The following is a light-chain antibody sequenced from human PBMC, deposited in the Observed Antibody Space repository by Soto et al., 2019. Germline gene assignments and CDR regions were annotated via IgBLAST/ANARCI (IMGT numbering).Light chain of an antibody. Sequence: QPVLTQTPSASGTPGQRVSISCSGSSTNIGRNTVIWYQQVPGMTPKVLIYSNSQRPSGVPDRFSGSKSGTSASLAISGLQSDDEADYYCAAWDDSLNGVVFGGGTKVTVL. CDR2: SNS. CDR3: AAWDDSLNGVV. CDR1: STNIGRNT. V-gene: IGLV1-44*01. J-gene: IGLJ2*01.